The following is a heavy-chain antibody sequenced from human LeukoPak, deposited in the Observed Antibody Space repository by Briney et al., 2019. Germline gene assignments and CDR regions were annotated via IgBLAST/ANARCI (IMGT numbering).Heavy chain of an antibody. CDR2: INHSGST. CDR1: GGSFSGYY. J-gene: IGHJ4*02. Sequence: SETLSLTCAVYGGSFSGYYWSWIRQPPGKGLEWIGEINHSGSTNYNPSLKSRVTISVDTSKNQFSLKLSSVNAVDTPVYYCATGSLRGYSGYDLEFDYWGQGTLVTVSS. CDR3: ATGSLRGYSGYDLEFDY. D-gene: IGHD5-12*01. V-gene: IGHV4-34*01.